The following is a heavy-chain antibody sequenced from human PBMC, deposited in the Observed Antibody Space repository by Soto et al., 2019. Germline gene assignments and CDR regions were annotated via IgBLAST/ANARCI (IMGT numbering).Heavy chain of an antibody. Sequence: QVQLVQSGAKVKKPGASVKVSCKASGYTFTTYGITWVRQAPGQGLEWMGWISAYSGNTNYAQKLQGRLTVNTDTSTNTAYMDLRSLRSDDTAVYYCARVVKAGDYGDYGRYYFDYWGHGNLVTVSS. J-gene: IGHJ4*01. V-gene: IGHV1-18*04. D-gene: IGHD4-17*01. CDR1: GYTFTTYG. CDR2: ISAYSGNT. CDR3: ARVVKAGDYGDYGRYYFDY.